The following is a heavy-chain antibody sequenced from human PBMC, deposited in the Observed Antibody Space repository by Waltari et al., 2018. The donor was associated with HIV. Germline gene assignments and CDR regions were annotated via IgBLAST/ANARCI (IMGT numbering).Heavy chain of an antibody. J-gene: IGHJ3*02. CDR1: GFTFSSYG. V-gene: IGHV3-33*06. Sequence: QVYLMESGGGVVQPGGSLNHSCASSGFTFSSYGMHWVRQAPGKGLEWVAVIWSDGYNKFYADSVRGRFTFSRDNSKYTLSLQMNSLRAEDTALYYCVKERGPFNGFDIWGQGTMVTVSS. D-gene: IGHD3-16*01. CDR2: IWSDGYNK. CDR3: VKERGPFNGFDI.